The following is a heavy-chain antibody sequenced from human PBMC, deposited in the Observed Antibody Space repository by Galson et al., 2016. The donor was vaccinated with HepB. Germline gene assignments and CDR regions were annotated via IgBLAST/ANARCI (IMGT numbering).Heavy chain of an antibody. Sequence: SLRLSCAASGFTFSSYSMNWVRQAPGKGLEWVSYISSSSSTIYYADSVKGRFTISRDNAKNSLYLQMNSLRDEDTAVYYCARDWSGDAFSIMIFGVVLDFWGQGALVTVSS. J-gene: IGHJ4*02. CDR1: GFTFSSYS. CDR3: ARDWSGDAFSIMIFGVVLDF. D-gene: IGHD3-3*01. V-gene: IGHV3-48*02. CDR2: ISSSSSTI.